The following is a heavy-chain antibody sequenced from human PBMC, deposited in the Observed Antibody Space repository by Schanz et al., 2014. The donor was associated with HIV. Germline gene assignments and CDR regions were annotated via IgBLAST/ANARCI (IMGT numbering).Heavy chain of an antibody. Sequence: QLVESGGRVVQPGRSLRLSCAASGFTFDEYAMHWVRQAPGKGLEWVSSISWNSGSIDYADSAKGRFTISRDNAKNSLYLQMNSLRAEDTAVYYCAKVLIPMIAVPYYGMDVWGQGTTVTVSS. D-gene: IGHD3-22*01. CDR2: ISWNSGSI. CDR3: AKVLIPMIAVPYYGMDV. CDR1: GFTFDEYA. J-gene: IGHJ6*02. V-gene: IGHV3-9*01.